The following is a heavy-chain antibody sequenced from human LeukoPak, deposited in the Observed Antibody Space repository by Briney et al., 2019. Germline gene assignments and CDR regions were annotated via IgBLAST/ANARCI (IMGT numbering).Heavy chain of an antibody. CDR2: INPNSGGT. J-gene: IGHJ4*02. CDR3: ARDVGRLVIVGATGHFDY. Sequence: EASVKVSCKASRYTFTAYYMHWVRQAPGQGLEWMGWINPNSGGTNYAQKFQGRVTMTRDTSISTAYMELSRLRSDDTAVYYCARDVGRLVIVGATGHFDYWGQGTLVTVSS. CDR1: RYTFTAYY. V-gene: IGHV1-2*02. D-gene: IGHD1-26*01.